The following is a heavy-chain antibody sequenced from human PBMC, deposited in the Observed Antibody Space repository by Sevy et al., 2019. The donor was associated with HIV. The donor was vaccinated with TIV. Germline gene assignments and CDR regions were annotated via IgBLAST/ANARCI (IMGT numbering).Heavy chain of an antibody. J-gene: IGHJ4*02. Sequence: ASVKVSCKASGYTFTGYYMRWVRQAPGQGLEWMGWINPNSGGTNYAQKFQGRVTMTRDTSISTAYMELSRLRSDDTALYYCVRDMELVDEGTQEFYYWGQGTLVTVSS. V-gene: IGHV1-2*02. CDR3: VRDMELVDEGTQEFYY. CDR1: GYTFTGYY. D-gene: IGHD1-7*01. CDR2: INPNSGGT.